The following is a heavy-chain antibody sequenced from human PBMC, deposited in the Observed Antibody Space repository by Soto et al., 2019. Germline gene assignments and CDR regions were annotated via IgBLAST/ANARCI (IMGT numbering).Heavy chain of an antibody. D-gene: IGHD3-10*01. J-gene: IGHJ6*02. V-gene: IGHV3-9*01. CDR3: AKDGFAFSYDYGLEV. Sequence: EEQLVESGGTLAQPGRSLRLSCAASGFTFDDYAMHWVRQAPGKGLEWVSGINWNSGNIGYADSVKGRFTISRDNAKNSLYLQMDSLRGEDTALYYCAKDGFAFSYDYGLEVWGQGTSVTVSS. CDR1: GFTFDDYA. CDR2: INWNSGNI.